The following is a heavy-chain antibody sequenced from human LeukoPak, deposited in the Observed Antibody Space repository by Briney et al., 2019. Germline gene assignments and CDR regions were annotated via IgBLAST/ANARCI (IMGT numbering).Heavy chain of an antibody. CDR2: INAGNGNT. D-gene: IGHD3-10*01. CDR1: GYTFTSYA. J-gene: IGHJ4*02. CDR3: ARGPVRGVIAQYLDY. Sequence: ASVKVSCKASGYTFTSYAMHWVRQAPGQRLEWMGWINAGNGNTKYSQKFQGRVTITRDTSASTAYMELRSLRSDDTAVYYCARGPVRGVIAQYLDYWGQGTLVTVSS. V-gene: IGHV1-3*01.